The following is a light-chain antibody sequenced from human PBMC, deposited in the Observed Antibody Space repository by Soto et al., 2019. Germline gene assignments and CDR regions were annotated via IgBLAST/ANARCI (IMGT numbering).Light chain of an antibody. CDR2: GAS. Sequence: EIVLTQSPVTLSLSPGEIATLSCRASQTVRNNYLAWYQQKPGQAPRLLMYGASTRATGIPARFSGSGSGTEFTLTISSLQSADFAVYFCQQYNNWARTFGQGTKVDIK. CDR1: QTVRNN. J-gene: IGKJ1*01. V-gene: IGKV3-15*01. CDR3: QQYNNWART.